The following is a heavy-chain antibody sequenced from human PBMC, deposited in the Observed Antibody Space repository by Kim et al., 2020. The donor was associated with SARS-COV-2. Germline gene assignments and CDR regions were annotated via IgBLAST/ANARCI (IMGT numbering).Heavy chain of an antibody. D-gene: IGHD3-10*01. Sequence: YAQKCQGRVTITAYKSTSTAYMELSSLGSEDTAVYYCASTGRSGSYCFDYWGQGTLVTVSS. CDR3: ASTGRSGSYCFDY. V-gene: IGHV1-69*02. J-gene: IGHJ4*02.